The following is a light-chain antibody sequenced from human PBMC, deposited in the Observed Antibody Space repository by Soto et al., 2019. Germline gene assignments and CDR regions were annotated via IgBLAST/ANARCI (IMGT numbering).Light chain of an antibody. CDR1: QSVSSY. V-gene: IGKV3-11*01. CDR2: DAS. CDR3: QQYGRSPFT. Sequence: EIVLTQSPATLSLSPGERATLSCRASQSVSSYLAWYQQKPGQAPRLLIYDASNRATGIPARFSGSGSGTDFTLTISSLKPEDFAVYYCQQYGRSPFTFGPGTKVDI. J-gene: IGKJ3*01.